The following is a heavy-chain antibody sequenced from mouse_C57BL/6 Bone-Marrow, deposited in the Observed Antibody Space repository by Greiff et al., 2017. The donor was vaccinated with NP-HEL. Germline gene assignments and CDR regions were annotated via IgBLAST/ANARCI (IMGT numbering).Heavy chain of an antibody. J-gene: IGHJ2*01. CDR3: ATYYGNY. Sequence: VKLVESGPELVKPGASVKISCKASGYSFTSYYIHWVKQRPGQGLEWIGWIYPGSGNTKYNEKFKGKATLTADTSSSTAYMQLSSLTSEDSAVYYCATYYGNYWGQGTTLTVSS. CDR2: IYPGSGNT. V-gene: IGHV1-66*01. CDR1: GYSFTSYY. D-gene: IGHD2-10*01.